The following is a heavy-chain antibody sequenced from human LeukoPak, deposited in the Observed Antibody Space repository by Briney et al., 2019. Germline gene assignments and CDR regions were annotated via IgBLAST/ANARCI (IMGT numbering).Heavy chain of an antibody. CDR1: GFTFSSYA. Sequence: PGGSLRLSCGASGFTFSSYAMSWVRQAPGGGVEGVSSLSPGGASIYYADSVKGRFTISRDNSKNTLYLQMNNLRAEDTALYYCAAGPYGGNTPFDYWGQGTLVTISS. CDR3: AAGPYGGNTPFDY. J-gene: IGHJ4*02. CDR2: LSPGGASI. V-gene: IGHV3-23*01. D-gene: IGHD4-23*01.